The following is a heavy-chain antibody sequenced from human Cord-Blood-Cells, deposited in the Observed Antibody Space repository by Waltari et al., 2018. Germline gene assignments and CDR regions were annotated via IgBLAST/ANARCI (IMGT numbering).Heavy chain of an antibody. V-gene: IGHV1-8*01. D-gene: IGHD5-18*01. Sequence: SGAEEKKPGASGNVPCTASGYTFTSYDLNWMRQAPGQGLEWMGWMNTNRGNIGYAQRSQGRVTMTRNTAISTAYMELGSLRSEDTAVYDCARLRFSYGYAFDIWGQGTMATVSS. CDR2: MNTNRGNI. CDR1: GYTFTSYD. CDR3: ARLRFSYGYAFDI. J-gene: IGHJ3*02.